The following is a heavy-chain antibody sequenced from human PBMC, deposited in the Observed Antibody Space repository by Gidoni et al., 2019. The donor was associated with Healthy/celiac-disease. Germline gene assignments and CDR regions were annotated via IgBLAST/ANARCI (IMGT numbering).Heavy chain of an antibody. CDR3: ARDTEPGVAARQNGMDV. Sequence: EVQLVESGGGLVQPGGSLRLSCAASGFTLRSYWMSWVRQAPGKGLEWVANIKQDGSEKYYVDSVKGRFTISRDNAKNSLYLQMNSLRAEDTAVYYCARDTEPGVAARQNGMDVWGQGTTVTVSS. V-gene: IGHV3-7*03. J-gene: IGHJ6*02. D-gene: IGHD6-6*01. CDR2: IKQDGSEK. CDR1: GFTLRSYW.